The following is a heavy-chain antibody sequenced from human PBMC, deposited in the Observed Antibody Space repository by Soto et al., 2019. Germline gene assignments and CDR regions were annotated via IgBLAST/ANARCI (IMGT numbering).Heavy chain of an antibody. CDR3: ARDPPLSMIVVVGGDDF. D-gene: IGHD3-22*01. CDR2: IKDDGTKT. CDR1: GFPYSAYY. Sequence: GGSLRLSCSASGFPYSAYYMHLVRQAPGKGLECVSNIKDDGTKTFYADSVRGRFTISRDNDKGLVYLQMNSLRAEDTAVYYCARDPPLSMIVVVGGDDFGGQGTLVTVSS. V-gene: IGHV3-7*01. J-gene: IGHJ4*02.